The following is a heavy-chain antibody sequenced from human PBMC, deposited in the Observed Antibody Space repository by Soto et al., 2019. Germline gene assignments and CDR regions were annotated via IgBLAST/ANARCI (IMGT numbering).Heavy chain of an antibody. Sequence: GTLSLTCTVSGGSISSYYWSWIRQPPGKGLEWIGYIYYSGSTNYNPSLKSRVTISVDTSKNQFSLKLSSVTAADTAVYYCASGGGWSPGYYYYGMDVWGQGTTVTVSS. CDR2: IYYSGST. V-gene: IGHV4-59*01. CDR3: ASGGGWSPGYYYYGMDV. D-gene: IGHD6-19*01. CDR1: GGSISSYY. J-gene: IGHJ6*02.